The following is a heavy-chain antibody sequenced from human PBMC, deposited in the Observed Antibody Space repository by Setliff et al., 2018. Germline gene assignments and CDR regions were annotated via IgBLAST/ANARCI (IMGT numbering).Heavy chain of an antibody. Sequence: LSLTCTVSGGSISGYYWSWIRQPAGKGLERIGRVSTSGSTNYNPSLKSRLTMSVDTSKNQFSLKVTSVTAADTAVYYCVRSMPDTANFDYWGQGTLVTVSS. D-gene: IGHD5-18*01. CDR3: VRSMPDTANFDY. CDR2: VSTSGST. V-gene: IGHV4-4*07. J-gene: IGHJ4*02. CDR1: GGSISGYY.